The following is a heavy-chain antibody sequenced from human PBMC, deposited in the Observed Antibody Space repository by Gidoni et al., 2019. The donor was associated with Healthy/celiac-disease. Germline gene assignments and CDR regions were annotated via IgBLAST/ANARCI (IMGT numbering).Heavy chain of an antibody. V-gene: IGHV3-66*01. CDR3: ARDSIVRGVGGYYFDY. CDR2: IYSGGST. D-gene: IGHD2-2*01. Sequence: EVQLVESGGGWVQPGGSLRLSCAASGFTVSSNYMSWVRQAPGKGLEWVSVIYSGGSTYYADSVKGRFTISRDNSKNTLYLQMNSLRAEDTAVYYCARDSIVRGVGGYYFDYWGQGTLVTVSS. J-gene: IGHJ4*02. CDR1: GFTVSSNY.